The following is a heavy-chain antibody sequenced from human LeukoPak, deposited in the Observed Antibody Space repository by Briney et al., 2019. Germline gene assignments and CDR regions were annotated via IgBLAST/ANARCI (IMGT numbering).Heavy chain of an antibody. CDR3: ARGGSIYYDTSGYYPLDY. CDR1: GYTFSNYY. CDR2: INPNSGGT. J-gene: IGHJ4*02. V-gene: IGHV1-2*02. Sequence: GASVKVSCKASGYTFSNYYMHWVRQAPGQGPEWMGWINPNSGGTHYAHKFQGRVTMTRGTSITTAYMEMTRLSSDDTAVYSCARGGSIYYDTSGYYPLDYWGQGTLVTVSS. D-gene: IGHD3-22*01.